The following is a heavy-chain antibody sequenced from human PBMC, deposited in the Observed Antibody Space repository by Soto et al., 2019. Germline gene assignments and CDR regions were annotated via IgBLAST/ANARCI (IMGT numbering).Heavy chain of an antibody. V-gene: IGHV6-1*01. D-gene: IGHD4-17*01. J-gene: IGHJ2*01. CDR3: ARDQVYDYVDYGAYWYFDL. CDR1: GDSVSSNSAA. CDR2: TYYRSKWYN. Sequence: SQTLSLTCAISGDSVSSNSAAWNWIGQSPSRGLEWLGRTYYRSKWYNDYAVSVKSRITINPDTSKNQFSLQLNSVTPEDTAVYYCARDQVYDYVDYGAYWYFDLWGRGTLVTVSS.